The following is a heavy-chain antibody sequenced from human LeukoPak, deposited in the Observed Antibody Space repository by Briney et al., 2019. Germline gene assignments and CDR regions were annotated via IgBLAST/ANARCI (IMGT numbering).Heavy chain of an antibody. J-gene: IGHJ5*02. CDR2: INPNSGRT. CDR3: ARRSDNWFDP. V-gene: IGHV1-2*02. Sequence: ASVKVSCKASGYSFTVYYMHWVRQAPGQGLEWMGWINPNSGRTNYAQKFQGRVTMTRDTSISTAYMDLSSLRFDDTAVYYCARRSDNWFDPWGQGTLVTVSS. CDR1: GYSFTVYY.